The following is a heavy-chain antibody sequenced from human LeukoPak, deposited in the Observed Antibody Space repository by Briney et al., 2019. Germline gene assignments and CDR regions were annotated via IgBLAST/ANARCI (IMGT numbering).Heavy chain of an antibody. J-gene: IGHJ5*02. D-gene: IGHD3-10*01. CDR2: ISHDGINK. V-gene: IGHV3-30*14. CDR1: GFIFRTYA. Sequence: PGGSLRLSCGASGFIFRTYAMHWVRQAPGKGLEWVAVISHDGINKKYADSVKGRFTISRDNSKNTLYLQMNSLRAEDTAVYYCARDLSDYYGSGSYYNQPWFDPWGQGTLVTVSS. CDR3: ARDLSDYYGSGSYYNQPWFDP.